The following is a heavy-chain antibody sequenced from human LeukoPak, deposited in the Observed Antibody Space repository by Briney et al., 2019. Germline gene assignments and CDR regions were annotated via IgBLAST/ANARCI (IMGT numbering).Heavy chain of an antibody. Sequence: KPGGSLRLSCAASGFNLSNYNMNWVRQVPGKGLEWVSSISVTTTFIYYADSVKGRFTISRDNAKNSLYLQMNTLRVDDTAVYYCARDLPGELGRGVFDIWGQGTMVTVSS. CDR1: GFNLSNYN. D-gene: IGHD1-1*01. CDR2: ISVTTTFI. J-gene: IGHJ3*02. V-gene: IGHV3-21*01. CDR3: ARDLPGELGRGVFDI.